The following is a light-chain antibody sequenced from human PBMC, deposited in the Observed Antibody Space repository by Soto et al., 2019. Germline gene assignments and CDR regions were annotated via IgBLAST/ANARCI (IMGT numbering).Light chain of an antibody. CDR3: SSYTSSSTYV. J-gene: IGLJ1*01. V-gene: IGLV2-14*01. CDR2: DVS. CDR1: SSDVGGYNY. Sequence: QSALTQPASVSGSPGQSITISCTGTSSDVGGYNYVSWYQQHPGKAPKLMIYDVSNRPSGVSNRFSGSKSGNTASQTISGLQAEYEADYYCSSYTSSSTYVFGTGNKLTVL.